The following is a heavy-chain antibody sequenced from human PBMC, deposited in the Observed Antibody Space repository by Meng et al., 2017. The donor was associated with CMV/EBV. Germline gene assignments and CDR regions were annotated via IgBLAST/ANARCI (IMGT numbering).Heavy chain of an antibody. CDR3: AREGLRTIFDRTYYYYGMDV. CDR2: ISYDGSNK. CDR1: GFTFSSYA. V-gene: IGHV3-30*04. Sequence: GESLKISCAASGFTFSSYAMHWVRQAPGKGLERVAVISYDGSNKYYADSVKGRFTISRDNSKNTLYLQMNSLRAEDTAVYYCAREGLRTIFDRTYYYYGMDVWGQGTTVTVSS. J-gene: IGHJ6*02. D-gene: IGHD3-3*01.